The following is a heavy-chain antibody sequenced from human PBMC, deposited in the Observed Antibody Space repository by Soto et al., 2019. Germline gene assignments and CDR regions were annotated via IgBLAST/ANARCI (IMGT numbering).Heavy chain of an antibody. CDR2: IIPIFGTA. D-gene: IGHD3-22*01. CDR3: ARDYYDSSGYYYFDY. Sequence: QVQLVQSGAEVKKPGSSVKVSCKASGGTFSSYAISWVRQAPGQGLEWMGGIIPIFGTANYAQKFQGRVTITADESTSTAYIELSSLRSEDTAVYYCARDYYDSSGYYYFDYWGQGTLVTVSS. V-gene: IGHV1-69*12. J-gene: IGHJ4*02. CDR1: GGTFSSYA.